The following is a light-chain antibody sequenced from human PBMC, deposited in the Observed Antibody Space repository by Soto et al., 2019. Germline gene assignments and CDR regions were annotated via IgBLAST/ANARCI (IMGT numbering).Light chain of an antibody. J-gene: IGLJ1*01. CDR1: SSDVGNYNY. V-gene: IGLV2-14*01. CDR3: SSYTSSSTLIV. Sequence: QSALTQPASVSGSPGQSITISCTGTSSDVGNYNYVSWYQQHPGKAPKLMIYGVTIRPSGISNRFSGSKSGNTASLTISGLQAEDEADYYCSSYTSSSTLIVFGAGTKLTVL. CDR2: GVT.